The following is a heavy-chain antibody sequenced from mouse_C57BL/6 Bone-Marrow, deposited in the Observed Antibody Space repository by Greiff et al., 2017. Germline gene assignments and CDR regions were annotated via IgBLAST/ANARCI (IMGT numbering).Heavy chain of an antibody. Sequence: EVQLQQSGPELVKPGASVKISCKASGYSFTGYYMNWVKQSPEKSLEWIGEINPSTGGTTYNQKFKAKATLTVDKSSSTAYMQLKSLTSEDSAVYYCAALRRRYFDVWGTGTAVTVSS. J-gene: IGHJ1*03. V-gene: IGHV1-42*01. CDR3: AALRRRYFDV. D-gene: IGHD1-2*01. CDR2: INPSTGGT. CDR1: GYSFTGYY.